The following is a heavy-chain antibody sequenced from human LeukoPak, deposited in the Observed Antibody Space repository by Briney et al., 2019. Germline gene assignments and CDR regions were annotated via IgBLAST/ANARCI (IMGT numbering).Heavy chain of an antibody. CDR2: IDPGDSEI. CDR3: ARHRAVGGGHSTTWYTDY. CDR1: GYSFSMCW. D-gene: IGHD6-13*01. V-gene: IGHV5-51*01. Sequence: GESLKISCQGLGYSFSMCWIGWVRHMPGKGLEWMGVIDPGDSEITYSPSFQGHVTISVDKSVNTAYLQWSTLKASDTALYYCARHRAVGGGHSTTWYTDYWGQGTLVSVSS. J-gene: IGHJ4*02.